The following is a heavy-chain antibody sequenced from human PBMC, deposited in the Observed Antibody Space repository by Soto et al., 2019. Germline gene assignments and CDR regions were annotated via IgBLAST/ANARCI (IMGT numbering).Heavy chain of an antibody. CDR3: ARVFDNQLFDY. CDR2: MDPSSGDT. V-gene: IGHV1-8*01. D-gene: IGHD2-2*01. Sequence: ASVKVSCKASGYTFTSHNVNWVRQATGQGLEWMGWMDPSSGDTGYEQKFQGRVTMTRNTSRSTAYMELSSLSSEDTAVYYCARVFDNQLFDYWGQGTLVTVSS. J-gene: IGHJ4*02. CDR1: GYTFTSHN.